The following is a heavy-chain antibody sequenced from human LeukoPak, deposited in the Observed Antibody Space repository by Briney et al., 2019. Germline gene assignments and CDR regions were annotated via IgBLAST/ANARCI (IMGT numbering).Heavy chain of an antibody. J-gene: IGHJ4*02. V-gene: IGHV3-48*03. CDR3: TLLAVASDFDY. D-gene: IGHD6-19*01. CDR1: RFPFSVYE. Sequence: GGSLRLSCAVSRFPFSVYEMNWVRQAPGKGLEWVSNIASSGTTKYYADSVKGRFSISRDNAKSSLYLQMNSLRVEDTAVYYCTLLAVASDFDYWGQGALVTVSP. CDR2: IASSGTTK.